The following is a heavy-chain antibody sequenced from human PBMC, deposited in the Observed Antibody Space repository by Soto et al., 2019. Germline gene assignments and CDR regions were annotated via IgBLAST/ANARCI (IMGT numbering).Heavy chain of an antibody. V-gene: IGHV1-3*01. CDR2: INAGNGNT. J-gene: IGHJ3*02. CDR1: GYTFTSYA. CDR3: ARDLHVTMVRGVPTKSNDAFDI. D-gene: IGHD3-10*01. Sequence: ASVKVSCKASGYTFTSYAMHWVRQAPGQRLEWMGWINAGNGNTKYSQKFQGRVTITRDTSASTAYMELSSLRSEDTAVYYCARDLHVTMVRGVPTKSNDAFDIWGQGTMVTVSS.